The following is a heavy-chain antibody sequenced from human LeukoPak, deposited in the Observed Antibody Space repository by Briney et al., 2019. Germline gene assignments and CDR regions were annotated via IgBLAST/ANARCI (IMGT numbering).Heavy chain of an antibody. J-gene: IGHJ6*02. D-gene: IGHD3-10*01. CDR1: GFTFSSYW. CDR3: ARFNTMVRGVILSYYYGMDV. Sequence: RGSLKLSCEASGFTFSSYWMSWVRQAPGQGLEWMANIKQDGSEKYYLDSVKGRFTISRDNAKNSLYLQMNSLRAEDTAVYYCARFNTMVRGVILSYYYGMDVWGQGTTVTVSS. V-gene: IGHV3-7*01. CDR2: IKQDGSEK.